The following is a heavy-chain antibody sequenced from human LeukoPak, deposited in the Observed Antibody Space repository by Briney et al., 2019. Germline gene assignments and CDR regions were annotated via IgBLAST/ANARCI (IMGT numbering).Heavy chain of an antibody. V-gene: IGHV3-23*01. CDR3: TKGRPAPYDYVWGSYRPDFDY. D-gene: IGHD3-16*02. CDR2: ISGSGGST. Sequence: GGSLRLSCAASGFTFSSYAMSWVRQAPGKGLEWVSAISGSGGSTYYADSVKGRFTISRDNSKNTLYLQMNSLRAEDTAVYYCTKGRPAPYDYVWGSYRPDFDYWGQGTLVTVSS. J-gene: IGHJ4*02. CDR1: GFTFSSYA.